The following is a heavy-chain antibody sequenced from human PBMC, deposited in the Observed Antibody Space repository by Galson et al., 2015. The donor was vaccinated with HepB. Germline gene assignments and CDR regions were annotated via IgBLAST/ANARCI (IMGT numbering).Heavy chain of an antibody. CDR3: ARDEGLGGASNFDY. CDR1: GFTFSSYG. D-gene: IGHD1-26*01. J-gene: IGHJ4*02. V-gene: IGHV3-33*01. CDR2: IWYDGSNK. Sequence: SLRLSCAASGFTFSSYGMHWVRQAPGKGLEWVAVIWYDGSNKYYADSVKGRFTISRDNSKNTLYLQMNSLRAEDTAVYYCARDEGLGGASNFDYWGQGTLVTVSS.